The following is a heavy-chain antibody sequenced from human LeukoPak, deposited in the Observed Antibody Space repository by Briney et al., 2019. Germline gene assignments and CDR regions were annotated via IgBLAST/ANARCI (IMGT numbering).Heavy chain of an antibody. Sequence: PGGSLRLSCAASGFTFSDYYMSWIRQAPGKGLEWVSYISSSGSTIYYADSVKGRFTISRDNAKNSLYLQMNSLRAEDTAVYYCARDSELSWVLPDIWGQGTMVTVSS. V-gene: IGHV3-11*01. CDR2: ISSSGSTI. CDR1: GFTFSDYY. CDR3: ARDSELSWVLPDI. J-gene: IGHJ3*02. D-gene: IGHD1-26*01.